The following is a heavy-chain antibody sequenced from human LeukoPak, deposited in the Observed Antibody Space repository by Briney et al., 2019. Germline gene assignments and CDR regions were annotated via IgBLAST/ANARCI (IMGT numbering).Heavy chain of an antibody. CDR3: ACNYDYSAWPTGAFDI. V-gene: IGHV4-59*01. J-gene: IGHJ3*02. CDR1: GGSISSYY. CDR2: IYYSGST. D-gene: IGHD4-11*01. Sequence: PSETLSLTCTVSGGSISSYYWNWLRQPPGKGLEWIGYIYYSGSTNCNPSLKSRVTISVDTSKNQFSLKLSSVTAADTAVYYCACNYDYSAWPTGAFDIWGQGTMVTVSS.